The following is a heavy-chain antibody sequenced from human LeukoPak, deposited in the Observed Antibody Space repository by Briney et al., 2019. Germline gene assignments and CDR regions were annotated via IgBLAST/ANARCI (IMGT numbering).Heavy chain of an antibody. CDR1: GFIFSPYA. CDR3: AKDRSYGDKLFDY. V-gene: IGHV3-23*01. J-gene: IGHJ4*02. Sequence: PGGSLRLSCAASGFIFSPYAMSWVRQAPGKGLEWVAGIAGGDDRFYADSVKGRFTISRDNSKNTLYLQMNSLRAEDTAVYYCAKDRSYGDKLFDYWGQGTLVTVSS. D-gene: IGHD4-17*01. CDR2: IAGGDDR.